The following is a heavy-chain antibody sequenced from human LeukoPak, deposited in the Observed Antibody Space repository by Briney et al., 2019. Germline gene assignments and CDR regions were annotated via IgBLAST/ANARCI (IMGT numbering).Heavy chain of an antibody. J-gene: IGHJ5*02. D-gene: IGHD3-22*01. V-gene: IGHV4-4*07. Sequence: SETVSLTCTVSGGSISSYYWSWIRQPAGKGLEWIGRIYTSGSTNYNPSLKSRVTMSVDTSKNQFSLKLSSVTAADTAVYYCARDRYYYDSSGYGLWFDPWGQGTLVTVSS. CDR3: ARDRYYYDSSGYGLWFDP. CDR2: IYTSGST. CDR1: GGSISSYY.